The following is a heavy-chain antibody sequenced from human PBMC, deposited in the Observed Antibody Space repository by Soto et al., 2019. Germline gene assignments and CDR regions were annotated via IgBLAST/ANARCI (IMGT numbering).Heavy chain of an antibody. J-gene: IGHJ4*02. Sequence: SXTLSLTCAVYGGTFSGYYWSWIRQPPGKGLEWIGEINHSGSTNYNPSLKSRVTISVDTSKNQFSLKLSSVTAADTAVYYCARGRSGSYFYWGQGTLVTVSS. CDR2: INHSGST. D-gene: IGHD1-26*01. CDR3: ARGRSGSYFY. V-gene: IGHV4-34*01. CDR1: GGTFSGYY.